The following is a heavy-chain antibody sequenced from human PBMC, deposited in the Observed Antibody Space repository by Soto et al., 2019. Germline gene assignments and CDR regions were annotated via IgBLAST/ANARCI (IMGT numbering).Heavy chain of an antibody. CDR3: ARGPALAVAGTSGDYYYYYYMDV. CDR2: MNPNSGNT. V-gene: IGHV1-8*02. D-gene: IGHD6-19*01. J-gene: IGHJ6*03. CDR1: GYTFTSYA. Sequence: GASVKVSCKASGYTFTSYAMHWVRQAPGQRLEWIGWMNPNSGNTGYAQKFQGRVTMTRNTSISTAYMELSSLRSEDTAVYYCARGPALAVAGTSGDYYYYYYMDVWGKGTTVTVSS.